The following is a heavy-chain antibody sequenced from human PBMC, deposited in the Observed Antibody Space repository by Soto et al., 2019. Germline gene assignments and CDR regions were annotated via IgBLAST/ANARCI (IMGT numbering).Heavy chain of an antibody. CDR2: ISSSSSTI. J-gene: IGHJ6*02. Sequence: PGGSLRLSCAASGVTFSSYSMNWVRQAPGKGLEWVSYISSSSSTIYYADSVKGRFTISRDNAKNSLYLQMNSLRDEDTAVYYCAREIMITFGGVIAPAYGMDVWGQGTTVTVSS. V-gene: IGHV3-48*02. CDR3: AREIMITFGGVIAPAYGMDV. CDR1: GVTFSSYS. D-gene: IGHD3-16*02.